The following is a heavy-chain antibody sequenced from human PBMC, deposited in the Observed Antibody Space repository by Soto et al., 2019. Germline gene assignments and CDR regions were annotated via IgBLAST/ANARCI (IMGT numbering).Heavy chain of an antibody. V-gene: IGHV4-30-4*01. CDR3: ARGSYYYDSSGYYHY. D-gene: IGHD3-22*01. CDR1: GGSISSGDYY. Sequence: QVQLQESGPGLVKPSQTLSLTCTVSGGSISSGDYYWSWIRKPPGKGLEWIGYIYYSGSTYYNPSLNSRVTISVDTSKNQFSLKLSSVTAADTAVYYCARGSYYYDSSGYYHYWGQETLVTVSS. CDR2: IYYSGST. J-gene: IGHJ4*02.